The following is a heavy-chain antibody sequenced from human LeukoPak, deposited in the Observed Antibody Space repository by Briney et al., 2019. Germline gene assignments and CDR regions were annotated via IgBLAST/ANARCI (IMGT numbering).Heavy chain of an antibody. CDR1: GYTFTSYG. D-gene: IGHD5-12*01. CDR2: ISAYNGNT. Sequence: ASVKVSCKASGYTFTSYGISWVRQAPGQGLEWMGRISAYNGNTNYAQKLQGRVTMTTDTSTSTAYMELRSLRSDDTAVYYCARDSRQEVATPYYFDYWGQGTLVTVSS. V-gene: IGHV1-18*01. CDR3: ARDSRQEVATPYYFDY. J-gene: IGHJ4*02.